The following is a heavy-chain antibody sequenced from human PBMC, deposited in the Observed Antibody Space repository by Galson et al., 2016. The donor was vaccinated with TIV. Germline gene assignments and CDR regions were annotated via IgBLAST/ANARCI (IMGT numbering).Heavy chain of an antibody. CDR3: ARMLFDIVQAPAATPTGYFDP. CDR1: RFSFHTYW. CDR2: INDGGSEK. D-gene: IGHD2-2*01. J-gene: IGHJ5*02. Sequence: SLRLSCAASRFSFHTYWMSWLRQAPGEGLEWVASINDGGSEKDYVDSVKGRFTISRDNAQTSLYLQMDSLRAEDTAVYYCARMLFDIVQAPAATPTGYFDPWGQGTLVTVSS. V-gene: IGHV3-7*01.